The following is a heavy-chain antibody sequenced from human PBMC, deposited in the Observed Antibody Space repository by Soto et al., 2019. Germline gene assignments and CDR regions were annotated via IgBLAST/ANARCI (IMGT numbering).Heavy chain of an antibody. CDR3: ARGWGYDSTDYYYAY. D-gene: IGHD3-22*01. CDR1: GGSFNRHT. CDR2: IIPIFGTA. J-gene: IGHJ4*02. V-gene: IGHV1-69*01. Sequence: QVQLVQSGAEVRKPGSSVRVSCKASGGSFNRHTISWVRQAPGQGLEWMGGIIPIFGTANHAQKFQGRVTSMADESTSTVYMELSRLRSDDTAIYDCARGWGYDSTDYYYAYWGQGTLVIVSS.